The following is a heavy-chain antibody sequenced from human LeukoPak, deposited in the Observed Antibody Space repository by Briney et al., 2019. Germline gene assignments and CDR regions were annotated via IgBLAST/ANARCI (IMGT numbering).Heavy chain of an antibody. V-gene: IGHV1-18*01. CDR3: ARDQSVRLLQTSSTYFKHVFAI. D-gene: IGHD6-13*01. J-gene: IGHJ3*02. CDR1: GYTFTNYG. CDR2: ISAYNGNT. Sequence: ASVKVSCKTSGYTFTNYGISWVRQAPGLGLEWMGWISAYNGNTNYAQKVQGRVTMTTDTSTSTAYLELRSLRFDDTAVYYCARDQSVRLLQTSSTYFKHVFAIWGQGSMVTVSS.